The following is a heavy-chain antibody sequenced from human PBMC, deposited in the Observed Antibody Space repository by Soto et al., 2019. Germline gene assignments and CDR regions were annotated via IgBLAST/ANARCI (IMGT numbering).Heavy chain of an antibody. CDR1: GGSISSGGYY. D-gene: IGHD3-22*01. Sequence: PSETLSLTCTVSGGSISSGGYYWSWIRQHPGKGLEWIGYIYYSGSTYYNPSLKSRVTISVDTSKNQFSLKLSSVTAADTAVYYCARDRLELKYYYDSSGYYKEDAFDIWGQGTMVT. J-gene: IGHJ3*02. V-gene: IGHV4-31*03. CDR2: IYYSGST. CDR3: ARDRLELKYYYDSSGYYKEDAFDI.